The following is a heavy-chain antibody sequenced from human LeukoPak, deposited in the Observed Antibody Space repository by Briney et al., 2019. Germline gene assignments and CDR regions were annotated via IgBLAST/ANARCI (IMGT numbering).Heavy chain of an antibody. CDR3: ARVAEEYYYDSSGYYYYFDY. V-gene: IGHV1-18*01. Sequence: GASVKVSCKASGYTFTSYGISWVRQAPGQGLEWMGWISAYNGNTNYAQKLQGRVTMTTDTSTSTAYMELRSLRSDDTAVYYCARVAEEYYYDSSGYYYYFDYWGQGTLVTASS. D-gene: IGHD3-22*01. J-gene: IGHJ4*02. CDR1: GYTFTSYG. CDR2: ISAYNGNT.